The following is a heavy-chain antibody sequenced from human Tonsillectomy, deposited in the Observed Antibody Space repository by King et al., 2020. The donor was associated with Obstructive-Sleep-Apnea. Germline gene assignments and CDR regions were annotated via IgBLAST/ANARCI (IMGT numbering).Heavy chain of an antibody. CDR1: GFSFSTYS. CDR3: ARDGAVSGTVTLWFHDL. V-gene: IGHV3-21*01. CDR2: ISRSSDHK. D-gene: IGHD6-19*01. Sequence: VQLVESGGGLVKPGGSLRLSCAASGFSFSTYSMNWVRQSPGKGLEWVSSISRSSDHKYYADSVKGRFTISRDNAKNSLYLQMNSLRADDTAVYYCARDGAVSGTVTLWFHDLWGRGTLVTVSP. J-gene: IGHJ2*01.